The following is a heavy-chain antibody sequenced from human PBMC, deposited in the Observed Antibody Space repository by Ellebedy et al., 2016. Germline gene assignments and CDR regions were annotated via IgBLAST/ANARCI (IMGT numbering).Heavy chain of an antibody. CDR2: FSYSGNT. Sequence: SETLSLTXTVSGASISSGDCYWGWIRQPPGKGLECIGSFSYSGNTYYNPSLKRRVTISVDTSKNQFSLKLTSVAAADTAVYYCARERRGGWEPSRYYFDYWGQGTLVTVSS. J-gene: IGHJ4*02. D-gene: IGHD1-26*01. CDR3: ARERRGGWEPSRYYFDY. CDR1: GASISSGDCY. V-gene: IGHV4-39*02.